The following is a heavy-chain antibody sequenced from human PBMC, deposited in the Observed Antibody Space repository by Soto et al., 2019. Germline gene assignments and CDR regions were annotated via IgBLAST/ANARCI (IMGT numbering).Heavy chain of an antibody. J-gene: IGHJ3*02. Sequence: GTSVKVSCKASGYTFTSYGISWVRQAPGQGLEWMGWISAYNGNTNYAQKLQGRVTMTTDTSTSTAYMELRSLRSDDTAVYYCARRSPTSSGWHEDAFDIWRQGTMVTVSS. CDR2: ISAYNGNT. D-gene: IGHD6-19*01. CDR1: GYTFTSYG. CDR3: ARRSPTSSGWHEDAFDI. V-gene: IGHV1-18*01.